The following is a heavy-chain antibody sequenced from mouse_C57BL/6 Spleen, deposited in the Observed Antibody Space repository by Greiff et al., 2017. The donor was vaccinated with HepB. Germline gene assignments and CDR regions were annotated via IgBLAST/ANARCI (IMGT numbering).Heavy chain of an antibody. V-gene: IGHV1-50*01. CDR2: IDPSDSYT. CDR1: GYTFTSYW. J-gene: IGHJ2*01. D-gene: IGHD1-1*01. Sequence: QVQLQQPGAELVKPGASVKLSCKASGYTFTSYWMQWVKQRPGQGLEWIGEIDPSDSYTNYNQKFKGKATLTVDTSSSTAYMQLSSLTSEDSAVYYCARSPPIYDDGSSYFDYWGQGTTLTVSS. CDR3: ARSPPIYDDGSSYFDY.